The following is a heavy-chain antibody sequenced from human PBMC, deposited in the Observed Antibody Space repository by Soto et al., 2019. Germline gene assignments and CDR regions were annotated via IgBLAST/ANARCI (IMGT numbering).Heavy chain of an antibody. Sequence: SETLSLTCSVSGSSIITSYYWGWIRQPPGKGLEWIGSAYYSGSTYYNPSLKSRVTIFVDTSKSQFSLILGSVTAADTAVYYCARHDWSRFYGMDVWGQGTTVTVSS. J-gene: IGHJ6*02. CDR2: AYYSGST. CDR3: ARHDWSRFYGMDV. CDR1: GSSIITSYY. D-gene: IGHD2-21*01. V-gene: IGHV4-39*01.